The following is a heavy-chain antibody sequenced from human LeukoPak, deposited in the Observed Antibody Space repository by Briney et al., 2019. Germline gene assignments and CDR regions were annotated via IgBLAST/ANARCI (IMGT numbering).Heavy chain of an antibody. V-gene: IGHV1-2*02. Sequence: GASVKVSCKASGYTFTSYGISWVRQAPGQGLEWMGWINPNSGGTNYAQKFQGRVTMTRDTSISTAYMELSRLRSDDTAVYYCARGLTRAMVRGVLEVYWGQGTLVTVSS. CDR1: GYTFTSYG. J-gene: IGHJ4*02. D-gene: IGHD3-10*01. CDR3: ARGLTRAMVRGVLEVY. CDR2: INPNSGGT.